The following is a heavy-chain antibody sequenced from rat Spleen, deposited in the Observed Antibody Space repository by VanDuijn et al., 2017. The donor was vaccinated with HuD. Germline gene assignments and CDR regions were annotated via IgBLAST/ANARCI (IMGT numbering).Heavy chain of an antibody. CDR3: ARHGGDSKYYFDH. CDR1: GFTVRNYG. D-gene: IGHD1-1*01. CDR2: ISYDGSSI. Sequence: EVQLVESGGGFVQPGRSLQLSCAASGFTVRNYGLAWVRQTPTQGLEWVASISYDGSSIYYRDSVKGRFTISRDNAKATIYLEIDSLRSEDTATYYCARHGGDSKYYFDHWGQGVMVTVSS. V-gene: IGHV5-29*01. J-gene: IGHJ2*01.